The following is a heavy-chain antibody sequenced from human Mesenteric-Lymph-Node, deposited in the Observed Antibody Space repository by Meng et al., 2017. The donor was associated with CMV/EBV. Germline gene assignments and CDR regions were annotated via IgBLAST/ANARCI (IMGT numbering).Heavy chain of an antibody. J-gene: IGHJ4*02. V-gene: IGHV1-69*10. CDR2: IIPILGLA. D-gene: IGHD2-2*02. Sequence: GTFSSYALSWVRQAPGQGLEWMGGIIPILGLANYAQKFQGRVTITADKSTSTAYMELSSLRSEDTAVYYCALIRYCSSTSCYIWDYWGQGTLVTVSS. CDR3: ALIRYCSSTSCYIWDY. CDR1: GTFSSYA.